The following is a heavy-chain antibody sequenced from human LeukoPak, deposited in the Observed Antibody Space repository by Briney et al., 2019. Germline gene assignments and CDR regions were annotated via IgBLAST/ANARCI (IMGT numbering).Heavy chain of an antibody. D-gene: IGHD3-22*01. CDR3: AREDYDSSGVDY. Sequence: SVKVSCKASGGTFSSYAISWVRQAPGQGLEWMGRIIPILGIANYAQKFQGRVTITTDKSTSTAYMELSSLRSDDTAVYYCAREDYDSSGVDYWGQGTLVTVSS. CDR2: IIPILGIA. CDR1: GGTFSSYA. J-gene: IGHJ4*02. V-gene: IGHV1-69*04.